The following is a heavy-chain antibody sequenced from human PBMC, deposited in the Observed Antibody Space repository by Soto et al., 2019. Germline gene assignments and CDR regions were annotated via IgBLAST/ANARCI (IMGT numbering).Heavy chain of an antibody. CDR3: ARGRLELRYYFDY. J-gene: IGHJ4*02. CDR1: GGSISSGGYY. D-gene: IGHD1-7*01. V-gene: IGHV4-31*03. Sequence: QVQLQESGPGLVKPSQTLSLTCTVSGGSISSGGYYWSWIRQHPGKGLEWIGYIYYSGSTYYNPYLKRRVTISVDTSKNQFALKLSSVTAADTAVYYCARGRLELRYYFDYWGQGTLVTVSS. CDR2: IYYSGST.